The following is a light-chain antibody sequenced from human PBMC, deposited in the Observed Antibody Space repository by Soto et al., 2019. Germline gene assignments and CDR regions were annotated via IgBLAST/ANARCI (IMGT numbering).Light chain of an antibody. J-gene: IGKJ4*01. Sequence: DIQMTQSPSSLSASVGDRVTITCRASQSISSYLNWYQQKPGKAPKLPIYAASSLQSGVPSRFSGSGSGTDFTLTISSLQPEDFATYYCQQSYSTPLTFGGGTKVDIK. V-gene: IGKV1-39*01. CDR1: QSISSY. CDR3: QQSYSTPLT. CDR2: AAS.